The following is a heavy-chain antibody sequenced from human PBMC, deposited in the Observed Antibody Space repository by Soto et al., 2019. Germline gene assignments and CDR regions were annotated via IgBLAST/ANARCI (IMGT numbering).Heavy chain of an antibody. D-gene: IGHD5-18*01. J-gene: IGHJ4*02. CDR2: IYHSGST. CDR3: ARRRIQLCFDY. CDR1: GGSIISGGYS. V-gene: IGHV4-30-2*01. Sequence: SETLSLTCAVSGGSIISGGYSWSWIRQPPGKGLEWIGYIYHSGSTYYNPSLKSRVTISVDRSKNQFSLKLSSVTAADTAVYYCARRRIQLCFDYWGQGTLVTVSS.